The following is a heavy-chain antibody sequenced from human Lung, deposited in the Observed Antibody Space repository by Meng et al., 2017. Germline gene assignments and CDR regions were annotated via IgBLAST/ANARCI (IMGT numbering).Heavy chain of an antibody. CDR3: ARALGLTTMMTY. V-gene: IGHV1-69*01. CDR2: IIPLFDTT. Sequence: QVQLVQSGGEVKKPGSSVKVSCKASGGTFSSSAISWVRQAPGQGLEWMGGIIPLFDTTHYAQNFQGRVSITADESTRTAYMELSSLRSEDTAVYYCARALGLTTMMTYWGQGTLVTVSS. J-gene: IGHJ4*02. CDR1: GGTFSSSA. D-gene: IGHD3-22*01.